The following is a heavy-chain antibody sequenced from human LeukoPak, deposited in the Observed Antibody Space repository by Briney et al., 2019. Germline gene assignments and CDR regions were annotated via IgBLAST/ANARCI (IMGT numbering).Heavy chain of an antibody. J-gene: IGHJ4*02. D-gene: IGHD3-22*01. CDR1: GFTFSSYE. CDR2: ISSSGSTI. CDR3: ARDYYDSGGYYFGLFDY. Sequence: QAGGSLRLSCAASGFTFSSYEMNWVRQAPGKGLEWVSYISSSGSTIYYADSVKGRFTISRDNAKNSLYLQMNSLRAEDTAVYYCARDYYDSGGYYFGLFDYWGQGTLVTVSS. V-gene: IGHV3-48*03.